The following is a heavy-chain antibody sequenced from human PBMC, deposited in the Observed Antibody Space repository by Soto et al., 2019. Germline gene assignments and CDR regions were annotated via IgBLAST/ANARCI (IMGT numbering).Heavy chain of an antibody. Sequence: QVQLVQSGAEVKKPGSSVKVSCKASGGTFSSYAISWVRQAPGQGLEWMGGIIPIFGTANYAQKFQGRVTITADESTSTAYMELSSLRSEDTAVYYCARDRDHIVVVVAATRYYYGMDVWGQGTTVTVSS. CDR1: GGTFSSYA. J-gene: IGHJ6*02. CDR3: ARDRDHIVVVVAATRYYYGMDV. CDR2: IIPIFGTA. D-gene: IGHD2-15*01. V-gene: IGHV1-69*01.